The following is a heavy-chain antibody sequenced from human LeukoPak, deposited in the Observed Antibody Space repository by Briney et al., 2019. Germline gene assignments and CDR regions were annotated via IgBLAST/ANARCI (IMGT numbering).Heavy chain of an antibody. J-gene: IGHJ4*02. CDR2: IYHSGST. CDR1: GGSFSGYY. Sequence: PSETLSLTCAVYGGSFSGYYWSWIRQPPGKGLEWIGEIYHSGSTNYNPSLKSRVTISVDTSKNQFSLKLSSVTAADTAVYYCARGRLDYVWGSYRPYYFDYWGQGTLVTVSS. CDR3: ARGRLDYVWGSYRPYYFDY. V-gene: IGHV4-34*01. D-gene: IGHD3-16*02.